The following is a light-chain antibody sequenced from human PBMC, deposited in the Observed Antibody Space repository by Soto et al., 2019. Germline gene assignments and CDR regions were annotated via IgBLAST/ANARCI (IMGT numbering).Light chain of an antibody. CDR1: QSVSSSY. J-gene: IGKJ3*01. Sequence: EIVLTQSPGTLSLSPGERATLSCRASQSVSSSYLAWYQQKPGQAPRLLIYGASSRATGIPDRFIGGGSGTDFPLTISRLEPEDFAVYYCQQYGSLPFTFGPGTKVDIK. V-gene: IGKV3-20*01. CDR2: GAS. CDR3: QQYGSLPFT.